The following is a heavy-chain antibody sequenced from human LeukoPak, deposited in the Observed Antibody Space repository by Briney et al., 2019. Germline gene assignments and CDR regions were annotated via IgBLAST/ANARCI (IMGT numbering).Heavy chain of an antibody. D-gene: IGHD5-18*01. CDR2: IYYSGST. J-gene: IGHJ5*02. Sequence: PSETLSLTCTVSGCSISSSSYYWGWIRQPPGKGLEWIGSIYYSGSTYYNPSLKSRVTISVDTSKNQFSLKLSSVTAADTAVYYCASPRRGYSYGYSWFDPWGQGTLVTVSS. CDR1: GCSISSSSYY. CDR3: ASPRRGYSYGYSWFDP. V-gene: IGHV4-39*01.